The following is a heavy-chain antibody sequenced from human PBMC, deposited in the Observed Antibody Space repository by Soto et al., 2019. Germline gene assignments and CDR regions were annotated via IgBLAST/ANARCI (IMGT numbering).Heavy chain of an antibody. Sequence: SETLSLTCAVSGGSISSGGYSWSWIRQPPGKGLEWIGYIYHSGSTYYNPSLKSRVTISVDRSKNQFSLKLSSVTAADTAVYYCARASSAGEYCSGGSCYTNWFDPWGQGTLVTVSS. CDR1: GGSISSGGYS. V-gene: IGHV4-30-2*01. CDR2: IYHSGST. CDR3: ARASSAGEYCSGGSCYTNWFDP. D-gene: IGHD2-15*01. J-gene: IGHJ5*02.